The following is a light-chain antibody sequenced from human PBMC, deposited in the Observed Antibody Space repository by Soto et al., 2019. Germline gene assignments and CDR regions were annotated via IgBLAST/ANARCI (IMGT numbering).Light chain of an antibody. J-gene: IGKJ2*01. CDR3: HQYGSSPGT. CDR2: GAS. V-gene: IGKV3-20*01. Sequence: DIVLTQSPGTLSLSPGERATLSCRASQNVNNNYLAWYQQKPGQAPRLLIRGASSRATGLPDRFSGSGSGTAFTLTISRLEPEDFAVYYCHQYGSSPGTFGQGTKLEIK. CDR1: QNVNNNY.